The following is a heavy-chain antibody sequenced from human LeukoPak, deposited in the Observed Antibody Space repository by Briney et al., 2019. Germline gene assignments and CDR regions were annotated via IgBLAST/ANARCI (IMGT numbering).Heavy chain of an antibody. Sequence: PWGSLGLSCAASGFTFSSYWIHWVRQAPGKGLVCVSGINSDGSSTSYADSVKGRFTISRDNAKNTLYLQMNSLRAEDTAVYYCARVGVGYSSSHSSFDPWGQGTLVTVSS. D-gene: IGHD6-13*01. V-gene: IGHV3-74*01. J-gene: IGHJ5*02. CDR1: GFTFSSYW. CDR2: INSDGSST. CDR3: ARVGVGYSSSHSSFDP.